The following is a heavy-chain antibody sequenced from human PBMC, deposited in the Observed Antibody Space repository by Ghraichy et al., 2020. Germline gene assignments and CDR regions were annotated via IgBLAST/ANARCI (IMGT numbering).Heavy chain of an antibody. CDR3: ARGLAAVTSYYFDF. J-gene: IGHJ4*02. D-gene: IGHD6-25*01. CDR1: GFTVSDNY. Sequence: GGSLRLSCSASGFTVSDNYMSWVHQAPGKGLEWVSTLYSGGAALYADYVRGRFTISRDNSKNTLYLQMNSLRAEDTAVYYCARGLAAVTSYYFDFWGQGTLVTVSS. CDR2: LYSGGAA. V-gene: IGHV3-53*01.